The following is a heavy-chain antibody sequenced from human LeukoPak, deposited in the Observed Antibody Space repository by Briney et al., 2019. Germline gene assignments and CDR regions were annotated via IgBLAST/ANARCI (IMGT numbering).Heavy chain of an antibody. D-gene: IGHD4-17*01. J-gene: IGHJ4*02. CDR2: INHSGST. V-gene: IGHV4-34*01. Sequence: SETLSLTCAVYGGSFSVYYWSWIRQPPGKGLEWIGEINHSGSTNYNPSLKSRVTISVDTSKNQFSLKLSSVTAADTAVYYCASHTVTTQPDYWGQGTLVTVSS. CDR1: GGSFSVYY. CDR3: ASHTVTTQPDY.